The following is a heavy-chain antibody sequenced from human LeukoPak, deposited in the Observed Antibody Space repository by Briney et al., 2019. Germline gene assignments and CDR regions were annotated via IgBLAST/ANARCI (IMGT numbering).Heavy chain of an antibody. CDR2: IIPILGIA. J-gene: IGHJ4*02. Sequence: GASVKVSCKASGGTFSSYSISWVRQAPGQGLEWMGRIIPILGIANYAQKFQGRVTITADKSTSPAYMELSSLRSEDTAVYYCARDMYSSGWPPLFDYWGQGTLVTVSS. CDR3: ARDMYSSGWPPLFDY. V-gene: IGHV1-69*04. CDR1: GGTFSSYS. D-gene: IGHD6-19*01.